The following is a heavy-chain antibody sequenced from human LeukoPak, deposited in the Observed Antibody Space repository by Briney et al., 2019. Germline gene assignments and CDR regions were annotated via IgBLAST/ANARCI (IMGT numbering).Heavy chain of an antibody. Sequence: SETLSLTCAVYGGSFSGYYRSWIRQPPGKGLEWIGEINHSGSTNYNPSLKSRVTISVDTSKNQFSLKLSSVTAADTAVYYCARGPRRYNWNDRGYYFDYWGQGTLVTVSS. V-gene: IGHV4-34*01. CDR3: ARGPRRYNWNDRGYYFDY. J-gene: IGHJ4*02. D-gene: IGHD1-1*01. CDR2: INHSGST. CDR1: GGSFSGYY.